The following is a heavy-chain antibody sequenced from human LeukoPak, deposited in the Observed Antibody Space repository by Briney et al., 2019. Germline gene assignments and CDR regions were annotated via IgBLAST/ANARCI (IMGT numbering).Heavy chain of an antibody. CDR3: AKAPDVVIEVLSTTFDS. V-gene: IGHV3-23*01. J-gene: IGHJ4*02. CDR2: ISASGGDS. CDR1: GFSFSSYV. D-gene: IGHD2-2*01. Sequence: GGSLRLPCAPSGFSFSSYVMSWVRQSPVKGLEWLSSISASGGDSYYPNSVRGRFSISRDNSRNTLYLQMTSLRAEDTAVYFCAKAPDVVIEVLSTTFDSWGQGILATVSA.